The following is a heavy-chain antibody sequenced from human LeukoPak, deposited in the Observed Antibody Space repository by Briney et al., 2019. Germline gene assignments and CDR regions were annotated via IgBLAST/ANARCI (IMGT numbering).Heavy chain of an antibody. CDR2: IYYSGST. J-gene: IGHJ4*02. Sequence: PSETLSLTCTVSGGSISSGSYYWGWIRQPPGKGLEYIGSIYYSGSTYYNPSLKSRVTISVDTSKNQFSLKLSFVTAADTALYYCARHEDIVTPFDYWGQGTLVTASS. CDR3: ARHEDIVTPFDY. V-gene: IGHV4-39*01. D-gene: IGHD2-15*01. CDR1: GGSISSGSYY.